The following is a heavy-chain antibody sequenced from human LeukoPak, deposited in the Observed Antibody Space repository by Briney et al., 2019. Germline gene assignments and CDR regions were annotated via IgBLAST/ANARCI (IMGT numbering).Heavy chain of an antibody. V-gene: IGHV4-61*09. CDR2: IYTSGST. J-gene: IGHJ4*02. CDR3: ARQSFAPFQVGPETPIES. CDR1: AASISSGSYY. D-gene: IGHD1-26*01. Sequence: SETLSLTCTVSAASISSGSYYWSWIRQPTGKGLEWIGHIYTSGSTNYNPSLKSRVTISVDTSNNQFSLKLNSVTAADTAVYYCARQSFAPFQVGPETPIESWGQGTLVTVSS.